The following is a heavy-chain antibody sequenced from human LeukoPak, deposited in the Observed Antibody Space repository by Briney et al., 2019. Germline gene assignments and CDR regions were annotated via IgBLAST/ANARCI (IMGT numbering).Heavy chain of an antibody. CDR2: NSGSSSCT. V-gene: IGHV3-23*01. CDR3: AKVDSSGWWGPVDY. J-gene: IGHJ4*02. Sequence: PGGPLRLSCAASGFTFSSYAMSWVRQAPGKGLEWVSANSGSSSCTYYADSVKGRFTISRDNSKNTRYLQMNSLRAEDTAVYYCAKVDSSGWWGPVDYWGQGTLVTVSS. D-gene: IGHD6-19*01. CDR1: GFTFSSYA.